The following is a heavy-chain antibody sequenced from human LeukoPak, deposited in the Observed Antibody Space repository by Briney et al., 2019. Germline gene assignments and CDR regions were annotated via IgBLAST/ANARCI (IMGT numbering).Heavy chain of an antibody. D-gene: IGHD2-21*02. J-gene: IGHJ3*02. CDR3: ARLPNCGGDCYSQDAFDN. CDR2: IYYSGST. Sequence: SETLSLTCTVSGGSISSYYWSWIRQPPGKGLEWIGYIYYSGSTNYNPSLKSRVTISVDTSKNQFSLKLSSVTAADTAVYYCARLPNCGGDCYSQDAFDNWGQGTMVTVSS. CDR1: GGSISSYY. V-gene: IGHV4-59*08.